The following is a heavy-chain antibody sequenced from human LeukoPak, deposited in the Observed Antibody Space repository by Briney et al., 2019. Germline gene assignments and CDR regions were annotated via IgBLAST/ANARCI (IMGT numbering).Heavy chain of an antibody. CDR3: ARADSSSWYAGIDY. Sequence: GGSLRLSCAASGFTFSSYSMNWVRQAPGKGLEWVSSISSSSSYIYYADSVKGRFTISRDNAKNSLYLHMNSLRAEDTAVYYCARADSSSWYAGIDYWGQGTLVTVSS. CDR1: GFTFSSYS. CDR2: ISSSSSYI. J-gene: IGHJ4*02. D-gene: IGHD6-13*01. V-gene: IGHV3-21*01.